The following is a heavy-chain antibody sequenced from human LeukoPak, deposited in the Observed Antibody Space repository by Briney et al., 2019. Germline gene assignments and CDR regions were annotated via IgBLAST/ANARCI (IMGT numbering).Heavy chain of an antibody. V-gene: IGHV3-7*03. J-gene: IGHJ4*02. Sequence: GGSLRLSCAASGFTFSSYWMSWVRQAPGKGLEWVANIKQDGSEKYYVDSVKGRFTISRDNAKNSLYLQMNSLRAEDTALYYCAKDLWCSGGSCYSMGMDYWGQGTLVTVSS. D-gene: IGHD2-15*01. CDR3: AKDLWCSGGSCYSMGMDY. CDR1: GFTFSSYW. CDR2: IKQDGSEK.